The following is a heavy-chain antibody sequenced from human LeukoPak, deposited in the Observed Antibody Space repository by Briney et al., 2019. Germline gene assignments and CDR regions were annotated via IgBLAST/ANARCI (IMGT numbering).Heavy chain of an antibody. CDR2: IYYSGST. CDR3: ARDGYYYDSSGYYAFDI. V-gene: IGHV4-59*01. D-gene: IGHD3-22*01. J-gene: IGHJ3*02. Sequence: PSETLSLTCTVSGGSINYYYWSWIRQPPGKGLEWIGYIYYSGSTIYNPSLKSRVTISVDTSKNQFSLKLSSVTAADTAVYYCARDGYYYDSSGYYAFDILGQGTMVTVSS. CDR1: GGSINYYY.